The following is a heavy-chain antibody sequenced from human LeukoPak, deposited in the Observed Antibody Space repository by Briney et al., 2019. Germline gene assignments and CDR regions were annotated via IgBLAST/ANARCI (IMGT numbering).Heavy chain of an antibody. Sequence: SETLSLTCTVSGVSISSYYWSWLRQPPGKGLEWVGYIYYDGYPNYSPSLRSRITISVEKSKSQFSLNLRSVTAADTALYFCAGTELGYCTVTGCPLESWGQGTLVTVSS. CDR1: GVSISSYY. CDR2: IYYDGYP. V-gene: IGHV4-59*01. D-gene: IGHD2-8*02. CDR3: AGTELGYCTVTGCPLES. J-gene: IGHJ4*02.